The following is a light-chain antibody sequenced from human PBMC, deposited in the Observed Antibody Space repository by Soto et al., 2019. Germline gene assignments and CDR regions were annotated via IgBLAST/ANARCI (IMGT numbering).Light chain of an antibody. Sequence: EIVLTQSPATRSLSPGEIATLSCRASQSVSNYVAWYQQKPGQAPRLLIYDAFNRATGIPIRFSGSGSGTDFTLIISSLEPEDFAVYYCQQRSNWRLSFGGGTKVEVK. CDR2: DAF. CDR1: QSVSNY. CDR3: QQRSNWRLS. V-gene: IGKV3-11*01. J-gene: IGKJ4*01.